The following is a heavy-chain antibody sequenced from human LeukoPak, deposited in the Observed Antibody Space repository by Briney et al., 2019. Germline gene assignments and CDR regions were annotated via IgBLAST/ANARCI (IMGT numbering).Heavy chain of an antibody. Sequence: RASVKVSCKASGGTFSSYAISWVRQAPGQGLEWMGRIIPILGIANYAQKFQGRVTITADKSTSTAYMELSSLRSEDTAVYYCARAVGYYYDSSGYYGPYNWFDPWGQGTLVTVSS. CDR3: ARAVGYYYDSSGYYGPYNWFDP. CDR1: GGTFSSYA. V-gene: IGHV1-69*04. CDR2: IIPILGIA. D-gene: IGHD3-22*01. J-gene: IGHJ5*02.